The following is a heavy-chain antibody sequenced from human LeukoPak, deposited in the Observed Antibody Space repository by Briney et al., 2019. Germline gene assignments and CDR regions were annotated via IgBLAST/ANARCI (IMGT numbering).Heavy chain of an antibody. D-gene: IGHD1-20*01. V-gene: IGHV3-53*01. CDR3: ARDRRGNWNDISYYYYGMDV. J-gene: IGHJ6*02. CDR2: IYSGGST. Sequence: GGSLRLSCAASGFTVRSNYMSWVRQAPGKGLEWVSVIYSGGSTYYADSVKGRFTISRDNSKNTLYLQMNSLRAEDTAVYYCARDRRGNWNDISYYYYGMDVWGQGTTVTVSS. CDR1: GFTVRSNY.